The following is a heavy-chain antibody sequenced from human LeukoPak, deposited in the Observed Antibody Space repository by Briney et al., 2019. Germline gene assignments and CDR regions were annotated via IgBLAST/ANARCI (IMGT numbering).Heavy chain of an antibody. CDR1: GRCFSGCY. J-gene: IGHJ1*01. V-gene: IGHV4-34*01. CDR2: INHSGST. CDR3: ARTMAAAARRYFQH. D-gene: IGHD6-13*01. Sequence: SETLSLTCAVYGRCFSGCYWSWIRQPPGKGLEWIGEINHSGSTNYNPSLKSRVTISVDTSKNQFSLKLSSVTAADTAVYYCARTMAAAARRYFQHWGQGTLVTVSS.